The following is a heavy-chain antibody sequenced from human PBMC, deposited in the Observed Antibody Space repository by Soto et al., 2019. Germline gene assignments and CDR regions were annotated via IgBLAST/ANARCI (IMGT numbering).Heavy chain of an antibody. V-gene: IGHV3-33*01. Sequence: QVQLVESGGGVVQPGRSLRLSCAASGFTFSSYGMHWVRQAPGKGLEWVAVIWYDGSNKYYADSVKGRFTISRDNSKNTLYLQMNSLRAEDTAVYYCARDVDSYGYGAFDIWGQGTMVTVSS. CDR2: IWYDGSNK. CDR3: ARDVDSYGYGAFDI. J-gene: IGHJ3*02. CDR1: GFTFSSYG. D-gene: IGHD5-18*01.